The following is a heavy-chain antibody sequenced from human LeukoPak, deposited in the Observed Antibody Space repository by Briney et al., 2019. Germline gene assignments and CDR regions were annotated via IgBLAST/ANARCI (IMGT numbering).Heavy chain of an antibody. CDR1: GGSISSSSYY. D-gene: IGHD3-22*01. J-gene: IGHJ5*02. Sequence: SETLSLTCTVSGGSISSSSYYWGWIRQPPGKQLEWIGSIYYSGSTYYNPSLKSRVTISVVSSKNLFSLKLSSVTAADTAVYYCARPQTDSSGYYYAFPFDPWGQGTLVTVSS. CDR3: ARPQTDSSGYYYAFPFDP. V-gene: IGHV4-39*01. CDR2: IYYSGST.